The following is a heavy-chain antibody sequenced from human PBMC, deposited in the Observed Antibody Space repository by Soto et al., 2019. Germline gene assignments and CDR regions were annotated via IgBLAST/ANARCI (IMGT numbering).Heavy chain of an antibody. V-gene: IGHV4-31*03. Sequence: QVQLQESGPGLVKPSQTLSLTCPFSGGSISSGGYYWSWIRKQPGKGLEWIGYIYYSGSTYYNPSLKSRVTISVGRSKNRFSLKLSSVTAADTAVYYWARVGGINWFDPWGQGTLVTVSS. CDR1: GGSISSGGYY. CDR3: ARVGGINWFDP. D-gene: IGHD1-20*01. CDR2: IYYSGST. J-gene: IGHJ5*02.